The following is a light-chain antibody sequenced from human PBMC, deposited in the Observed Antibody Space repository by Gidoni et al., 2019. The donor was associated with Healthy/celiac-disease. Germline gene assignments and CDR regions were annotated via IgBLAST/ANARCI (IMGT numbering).Light chain of an antibody. V-gene: IGKV3-11*01. Sequence: DIVLTQSPATLSLSHGQRANLSCRASQCVSSYLALYQQKPGKAPRLLIYDAAIWATGIPARFSVSGSVTEFNLTIISLEPEDFAVYYCQQSSNYSLTFXGXTKVEIK. CDR1: QCVSSY. CDR3: QQSSNYSLT. CDR2: DAA. J-gene: IGKJ4*01.